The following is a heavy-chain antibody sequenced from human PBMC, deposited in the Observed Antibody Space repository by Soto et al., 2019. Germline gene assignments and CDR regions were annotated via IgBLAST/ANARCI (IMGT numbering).Heavy chain of an antibody. CDR1: GFTFRSYA. J-gene: IGHJ4*02. CDR3: ARDTSIAVTGTVPY. CDR2: ISYDGSNN. V-gene: IGHV3-30-3*01. D-gene: IGHD6-19*01. Sequence: GGSLRLSCAASGFTFRSYAMHWVRQAPGKGLEWVAVISYDGSNNYYADSVKGRFTISRDSSQDTLYLQMNSLRPEDTAVYYCARDTSIAVTGTVPYWGQGTLVTVSS.